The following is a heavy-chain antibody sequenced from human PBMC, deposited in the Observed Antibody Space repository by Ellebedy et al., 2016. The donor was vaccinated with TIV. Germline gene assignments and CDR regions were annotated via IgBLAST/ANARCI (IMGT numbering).Heavy chain of an antibody. CDR2: ISPYNGKT. V-gene: IGHV1-18*04. CDR3: ARDGYGDYAYYFDF. J-gene: IGHJ4*02. D-gene: IGHD4-17*01. Sequence: AASVKVSCKASGYTFPRYGISWVRQAPGQGLEWMGWISPYNGKTDYAQNLQGRVTMTTDTSTSTAYMELRSLRPDDTAVYYCARDGYGDYAYYFDFWGQGTLVTVSS. CDR1: GYTFPRYG.